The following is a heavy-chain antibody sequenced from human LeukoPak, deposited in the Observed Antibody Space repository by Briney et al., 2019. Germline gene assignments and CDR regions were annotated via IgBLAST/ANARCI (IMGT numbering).Heavy chain of an antibody. CDR2: IKQDGSEK. CDR1: GFTFSSYL. D-gene: IGHD3-10*01. J-gene: IGHJ3*02. Sequence: GGSLRLSCAASGFTFSSYLTSWVRQAPGKGLEWVANIKQDGSEKYYVDSVKGRFTISRDNAKNSLYLQMNSLRAEDTAVYYCAKAKFGESAFDIWGQGTMVTVSS. CDR3: AKAKFGESAFDI. V-gene: IGHV3-7*01.